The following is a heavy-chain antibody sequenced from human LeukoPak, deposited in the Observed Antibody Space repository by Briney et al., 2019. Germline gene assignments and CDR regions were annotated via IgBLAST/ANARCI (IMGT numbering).Heavy chain of an antibody. CDR1: GYNFTNYL. J-gene: IGHJ4*02. Sequence: GESLKIFRKGSGYNFTNYLIGWVRQMPGKGLEWMGIIYPGDSDATYSPSFQGQVTISADKSISTAYLQWSSLKASDTAMYYCARRVHRLGNYSSPTDYWSQGTLVTVSS. D-gene: IGHD1-26*01. CDR3: ARRVHRLGNYSSPTDY. V-gene: IGHV5-51*01. CDR2: IYPGDSDA.